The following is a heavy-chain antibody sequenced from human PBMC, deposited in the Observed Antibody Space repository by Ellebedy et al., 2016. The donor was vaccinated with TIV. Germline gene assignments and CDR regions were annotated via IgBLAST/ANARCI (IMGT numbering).Heavy chain of an antibody. CDR2: INTGNDNT. CDR3: ATREWQDPMDV. D-gene: IGHD3-3*01. Sequence: ASVKVSXXASGHLFTTYGIHWVRQAPGQRPEWMGWINTGNDNTKYSQKLQGRVTITRDYMELSGLMSEDTAVYYCATREWQDPMDVWGQGTTVTVSS. V-gene: IGHV1-3*04. J-gene: IGHJ6*02. CDR1: GHLFTTYG.